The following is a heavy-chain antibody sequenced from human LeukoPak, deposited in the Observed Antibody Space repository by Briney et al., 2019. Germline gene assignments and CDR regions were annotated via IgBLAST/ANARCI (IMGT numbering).Heavy chain of an antibody. CDR3: AKGQYYYDSSGYYYRSYFDY. V-gene: IGHV3-9*01. J-gene: IGHJ4*02. Sequence: GRSLRLSCAASGFTFDDYAMHWVRQAPGKGLEWVSGISWNSGSIVYADSVKGRFTISRDNAKNSLYLQMNSLRAEDTALYYCAKGQYYYDSSGYYYRSYFDYWGQRTLVTVSS. D-gene: IGHD3-22*01. CDR1: GFTFDDYA. CDR2: ISWNSGSI.